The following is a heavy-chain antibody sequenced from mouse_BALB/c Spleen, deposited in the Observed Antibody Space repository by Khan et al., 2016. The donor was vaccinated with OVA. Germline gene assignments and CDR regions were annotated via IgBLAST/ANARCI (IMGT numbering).Heavy chain of an antibody. J-gene: IGHJ2*01. CDR3: ARRGLRWDFDY. V-gene: IGHV1-7*01. CDR2: INPSTGYT. CDR1: GYTFINYW. D-gene: IGHD1-1*02. Sequence: QVQLQQSGAELAKPGASVKMSCKASGYTFINYWILWVKQRPGQGLEWIGYINPSTGYTEYNQNFKDKATLTADKSSSTAYMLLSSLTSEDYAGYYCARRGLRWDFDYWGQGTTLTVSS.